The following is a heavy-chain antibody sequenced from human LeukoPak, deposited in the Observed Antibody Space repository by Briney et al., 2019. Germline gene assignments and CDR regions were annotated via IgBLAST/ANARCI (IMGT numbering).Heavy chain of an antibody. CDR2: IYISGST. J-gene: IGHJ4*02. V-gene: IGHV4-4*07. CDR3: ARDRGTWNDDGFDY. D-gene: IGHD1-1*01. CDR1: GFTFSNAW. Sequence: GSLRLSCAASGFTFSNAWMSWVRQAPGKGLEWIGRIYISGSTNYNPSLKSRVTMSVDTSENQFSLKLSSVTAADTAVYYCARDRGTWNDDGFDYWGQGTLVTVSS.